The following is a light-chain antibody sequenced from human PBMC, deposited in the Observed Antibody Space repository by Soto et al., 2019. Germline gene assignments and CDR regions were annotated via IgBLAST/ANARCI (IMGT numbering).Light chain of an antibody. CDR2: EVT. CDR3: SSYTGGNPSDV. J-gene: IGLJ1*01. V-gene: IGLV2-8*01. Sequence: HSVLTQPPSASGSPGQSVTISCTGTSSDVGGYDYVSWYQQHPGKAPKLMIYEVTIRPSGVSDRFSGSKSGNTASLTVSGLQAEDEADYYCSSYTGGNPSDVFGTGTKVTVL. CDR1: SSDVGGYDY.